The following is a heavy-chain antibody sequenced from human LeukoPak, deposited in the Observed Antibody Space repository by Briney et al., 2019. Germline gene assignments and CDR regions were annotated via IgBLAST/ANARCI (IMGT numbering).Heavy chain of an antibody. V-gene: IGHV4-34*01. CDR1: GGSFSGYY. D-gene: IGHD3-3*01. CDR3: ARGGGTNVLRFLEWPKNWFDP. CDR2: INHSGST. Sequence: PSETLSLTCAVCGGSFSGYYWSWIRQPPGKGLEWIGEINHSGSTNYNPSLKSRVTISVDTSKNQFSLKLSSVTAADTAVYYCARGGGTNVLRFLEWPKNWFDPWGQGTLVTVSS. J-gene: IGHJ5*02.